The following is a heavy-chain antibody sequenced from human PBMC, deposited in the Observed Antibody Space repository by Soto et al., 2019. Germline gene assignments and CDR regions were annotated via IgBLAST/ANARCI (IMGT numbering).Heavy chain of an antibody. V-gene: IGHV1-18*04. CDR2: ISAYNGNT. J-gene: IGHJ5*02. CDR3: ARVGGATVTSNNWFDP. CDR1: GYTFTSYG. D-gene: IGHD4-17*01. Sequence: ASVKVSCKASGYTFTSYGISWVRQAPGQGLEWMGWISAYNGNTNYAQKLQGRVTMTTDTSTRTAYMELRSLRSDDTAVYYCARVGGATVTSNNWFDPWGQGTMVTVYS.